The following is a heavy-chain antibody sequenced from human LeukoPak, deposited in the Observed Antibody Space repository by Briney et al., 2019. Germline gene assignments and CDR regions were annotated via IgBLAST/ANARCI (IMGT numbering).Heavy chain of an antibody. CDR3: AREVGGLAGRLAHDY. D-gene: IGHD2-15*01. CDR1: GFTFSSYW. J-gene: IGHJ4*02. V-gene: IGHV3-74*01. CDR2: INSDGSIT. Sequence: PGGSLRLSCAASGFTFSSYWMHWVRQAPGKGLVWVSRINSDGSITSYADSVKGRFTISRDNAKNTLYLQMNSLRAEDTAVYYCAREVGGLAGRLAHDYWGQGTLVTVSS.